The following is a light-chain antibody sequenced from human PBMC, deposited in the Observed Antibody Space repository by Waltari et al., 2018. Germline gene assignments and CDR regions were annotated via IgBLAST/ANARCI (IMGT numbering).Light chain of an antibody. J-gene: IGLJ2*01. CDR1: SHAVGGYNY. Sequence: QSALTQPPSASGSPGQSVTISCTGTSHAVGGYNYVSWYQQHPGKAPKLMISEVSKRPSGVPDRFSGAKSGYTASLTVSGLQAGDEADYFCSSYAGSNNVVFGGGTKLTVL. CDR3: SSYAGSNNVV. CDR2: EVS. V-gene: IGLV2-8*01.